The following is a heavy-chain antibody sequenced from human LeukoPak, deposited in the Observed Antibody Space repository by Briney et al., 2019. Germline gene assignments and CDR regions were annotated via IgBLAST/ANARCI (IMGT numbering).Heavy chain of an antibody. CDR2: IYSGGST. D-gene: IGHD6-13*01. CDR3: ARELGAAAGFDY. V-gene: IGHV3-53*01. Sequence: GGSLRLSCAASGFTVSSNYMSWVRQAPGKGLEWVSVIYSGGSTYYADSVKGRFTISRDNAKNSLYLQMNSLRAEDTAVYYCARELGAAAGFDYWGQGTLVTVSS. J-gene: IGHJ4*02. CDR1: GFTVSSNY.